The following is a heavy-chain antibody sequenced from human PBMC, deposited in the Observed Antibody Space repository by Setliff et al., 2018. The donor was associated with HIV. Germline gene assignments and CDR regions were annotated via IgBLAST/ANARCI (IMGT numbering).Heavy chain of an antibody. J-gene: IGHJ4*02. Sequence: SETLSLTCTLNGVPLSDYYWNWIRQSPGKGLEWIVEVNHNGNINYNPSLKSRVTVSVDTSKTQYSLKMISVTAADTAVYYCARHAVTTLETRRVPYYFDYWGQGTLDTVSS. V-gene: IGHV4-34*01. D-gene: IGHD4-4*01. CDR2: VNHNGNI. CDR3: ARHAVTTLETRRVPYYFDY. CDR1: GVPLSDYY.